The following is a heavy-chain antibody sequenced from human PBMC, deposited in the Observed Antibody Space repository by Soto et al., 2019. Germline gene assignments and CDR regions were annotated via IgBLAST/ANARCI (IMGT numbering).Heavy chain of an antibody. Sequence: EVQLVETGGGLIQPGGSLRLSCAASGFIVSSSYMSWVRQAPGKGLEWVSVIYSGGSTYYADSVRGRFTISRDTSKNTLSLQMNSLRDEDTAVYYCARGGDGHNYLNFDKWGQGTLVTVSS. J-gene: IGHJ4*02. V-gene: IGHV3-53*02. CDR2: IYSGGST. CDR1: GFIVSSSY. CDR3: ARGGDGHNYLNFDK. D-gene: IGHD3-10*01.